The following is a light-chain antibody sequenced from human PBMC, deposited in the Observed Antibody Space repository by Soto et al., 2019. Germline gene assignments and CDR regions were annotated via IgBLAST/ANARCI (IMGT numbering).Light chain of an antibody. V-gene: IGLV1-51*02. CDR3: GTWDSSLSGFV. CDR1: SSNIANYY. CDR2: ENN. Sequence: QSALTQPPSVSAAPGQKVTISFSGSSSNIANYYVSWFQQLSGTAPKLLIYENNKRPSGIPGRFSGSKSGTSATLGITGLQTGDEADYYCGTWDSSLSGFVFGTGTKVTVL. J-gene: IGLJ1*01.